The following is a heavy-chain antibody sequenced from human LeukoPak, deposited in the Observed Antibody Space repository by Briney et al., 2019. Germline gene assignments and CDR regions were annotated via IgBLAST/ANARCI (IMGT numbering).Heavy chain of an antibody. Sequence: SVKVSCKASGGTFSSYAISWVRQAPGQGLEWMGGIIPIFGTANYAQKFQGRVTITADESTSTAYLGLSSLRSEDTAVYYCASSPIDYYYMDVWGKGTTVTVSS. J-gene: IGHJ6*03. V-gene: IGHV1-69*13. CDR3: ASSPIDYYYMDV. D-gene: IGHD2-15*01. CDR2: IIPIFGTA. CDR1: GGTFSSYA.